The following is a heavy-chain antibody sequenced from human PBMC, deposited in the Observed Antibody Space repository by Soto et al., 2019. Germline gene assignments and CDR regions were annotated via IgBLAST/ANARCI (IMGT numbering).Heavy chain of an antibody. CDR1: GGTFSSYA. Sequence: VASVKVSCKASGGTFSSYAISWVRQAPGQGLEWMGGIIPIFGTANYAQKFQGRVTITADKSTSTAYMELSSLRSEDTAVYYCARFRTTLGYYYYGMDVWGQGTTVTVSS. J-gene: IGHJ6*02. D-gene: IGHD1-7*01. CDR2: IIPIFGTA. V-gene: IGHV1-69*06. CDR3: ARFRTTLGYYYYGMDV.